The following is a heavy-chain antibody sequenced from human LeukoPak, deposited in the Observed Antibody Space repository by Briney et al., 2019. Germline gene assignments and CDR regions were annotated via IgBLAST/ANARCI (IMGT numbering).Heavy chain of an antibody. CDR1: GFTFGDYA. Sequence: PGGSLRLSCTASGFTFGDYAMSWFRQAPGKGLEWVGFIRGKAYGGTTEYAASVKGRFTISRDDSKSIAYLQMNSLKTEDTAVYYCTRRYNYDSSGYYYVRDAFDIWGQGTMVTVSS. CDR3: TRRYNYDSSGYYYVRDAFDI. CDR2: IRGKAYGGTT. J-gene: IGHJ3*02. D-gene: IGHD3-22*01. V-gene: IGHV3-49*03.